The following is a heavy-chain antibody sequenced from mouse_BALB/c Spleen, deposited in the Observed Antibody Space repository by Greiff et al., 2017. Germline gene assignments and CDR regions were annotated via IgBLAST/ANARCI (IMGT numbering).Heavy chain of an antibody. CDR1: GDSITSGY. CDR3: ARCYGNYGAMDY. J-gene: IGHJ4*01. V-gene: IGHV3-8*02. CDR2: ISYSGST. Sequence: EVKVEESGPSLVKPSQTLSLTCSVTGDSITSGYWNWIRKFPGNKLEYMGYISYSGSTYYNPSLKSRISITRDTSKNQYYLQLNSVTTEDTATYYCARCYGNYGAMDYWGQGTSVTVSS. D-gene: IGHD2-1*01.